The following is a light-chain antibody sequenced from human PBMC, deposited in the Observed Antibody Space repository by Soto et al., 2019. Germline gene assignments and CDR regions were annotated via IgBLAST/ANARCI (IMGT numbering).Light chain of an antibody. V-gene: IGLV1-44*01. CDR3: AACDDSLNGVV. J-gene: IGLJ2*01. CDR2: SNN. CDR1: SSNIGSNT. Sequence: QSVLTQPPAASGTPGQRVTISCSGSSSNIGSNTVNWYQQLPGTAPKLLIYSNNQRPSGVHDRFSGSKSGTSASLAISGRHSEGEADYYCAACDDSLNGVVFGGGTKLTVL.